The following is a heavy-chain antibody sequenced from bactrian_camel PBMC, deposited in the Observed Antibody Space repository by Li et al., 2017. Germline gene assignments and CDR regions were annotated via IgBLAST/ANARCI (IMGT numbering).Heavy chain of an antibody. Sequence: HVQLVESGGGSVQAGGSLRLSCAASGYTSSSSIDCMGWFRQGPGKEREEVAFVYNGMSGPYYGDSVKGRFTVSQVMDTMYLQMNELKPEDTAMYYCAAEGLGLYGDYVPGAKDFGYWGQGTQVTVS. V-gene: IGHV3S54*01. CDR3: AAEGLGLYGDYVPGAKDFGY. J-gene: IGHJ6*01. CDR2: VYNGMSGP. D-gene: IGHD4*01. CDR1: GYTSSSSIDC.